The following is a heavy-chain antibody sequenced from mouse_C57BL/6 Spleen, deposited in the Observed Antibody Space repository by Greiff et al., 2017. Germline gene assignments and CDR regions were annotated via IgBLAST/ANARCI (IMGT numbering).Heavy chain of an antibody. CDR2: IWTGGGT. Sequence: VQLVESGPGLVAPSQSLSITCTVSGFSLTSYAISWVRQPPGKGLEWLGVIWTGGGTNYNSALKSRLSISKDNSKSQVFLKMDSLQTDDTARYYWARKGGFTTVVATAYYAMDYWGQGTSVTVSS. J-gene: IGHJ4*01. V-gene: IGHV2-9-1*01. CDR3: ARKGGFTTVVATAYYAMDY. CDR1: GFSLTSYA. D-gene: IGHD1-1*01.